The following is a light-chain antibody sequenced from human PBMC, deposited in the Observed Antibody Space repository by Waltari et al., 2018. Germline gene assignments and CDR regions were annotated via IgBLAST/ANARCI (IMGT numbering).Light chain of an antibody. V-gene: IGLV1-40*01. Sequence: QSVLTQPPSVSGAPGQRVTISCTGSSSNIGAGFDVHWYQQLPGAAPKLLIYANTNRPAGVPYRFSGSKSGTSASLAITGLQAEDEADYYGQSFDNSLRRSVVFGGGTKLTVL. CDR2: ANT. CDR3: QSFDNSLRRSVV. CDR1: SSNIGAGFD. J-gene: IGLJ2*01.